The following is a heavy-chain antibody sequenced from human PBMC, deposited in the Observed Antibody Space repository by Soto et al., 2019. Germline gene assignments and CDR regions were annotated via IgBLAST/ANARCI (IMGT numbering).Heavy chain of an antibody. CDR1: GFTFSSYA. D-gene: IGHD3-3*01. V-gene: IGHV3-30-3*01. CDR2: ISYDGSNK. J-gene: IGHJ4*02. CDR3: ARDKRDLRVLEWSYYFDF. Sequence: PGGSLRLSCAASGFTFSSYAMHWVRQAPGKGLEWVAVISYDGSNKYYADSVKGRFTISRDNSKNTLYLQMNSLRAEDTAVYYCARDKRDLRVLEWSYYFDFWGQGT.